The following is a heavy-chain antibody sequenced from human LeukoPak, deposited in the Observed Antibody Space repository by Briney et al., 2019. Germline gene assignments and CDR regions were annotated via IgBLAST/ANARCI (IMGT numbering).Heavy chain of an antibody. CDR1: GGSISNYY. CDR2: VYTSEST. D-gene: IGHD2-15*01. Sequence: SETLSLTCIVSGGSISNYYWSWTRQPAGKELGWIGRVYTSESTNYNHSLTSRVSLSVDTSKNKYSLTLSSVTAACTAVYYCARDRCSGGSCYGLDWGQGTLVTVSS. CDR3: ARDRCSGGSCYGLD. V-gene: IGHV4-4*07. J-gene: IGHJ4*02.